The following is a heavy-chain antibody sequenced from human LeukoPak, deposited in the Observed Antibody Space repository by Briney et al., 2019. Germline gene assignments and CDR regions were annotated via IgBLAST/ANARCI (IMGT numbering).Heavy chain of an antibody. D-gene: IGHD2-8*01. CDR3: ARDVSHCINGVCSGY. V-gene: IGHV3-9*01. Sequence: GRSLRLSCAASGFTFDDYAMHWVRQAPGKGLEWVSGISWNSGSIGYADSVKGRFTISRDNAKNSLYLQMNSLRAEDTAVYYCARDVSHCINGVCSGYWGQGTLVSVSS. J-gene: IGHJ4*02. CDR2: ISWNSGSI. CDR1: GFTFDDYA.